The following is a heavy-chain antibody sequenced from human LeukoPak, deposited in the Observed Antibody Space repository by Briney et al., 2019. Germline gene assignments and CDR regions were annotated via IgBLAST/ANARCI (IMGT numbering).Heavy chain of an antibody. CDR1: GFTFSSYA. CDR2: ISGSGGST. CDR3: AKDLKKRYFDWLSSYYFDY. V-gene: IGHV3-23*01. Sequence: GGSLRLSCAASGFTFSSYAMSWVRQAPGKGLEWVSAISGSGGSTYYADSVKGRFTISRDNSKNTLYLQMNSLRAEDTAVYYCAKDLKKRYFDWLSSYYFDYWSQGTLVTVSS. D-gene: IGHD3-9*01. J-gene: IGHJ4*02.